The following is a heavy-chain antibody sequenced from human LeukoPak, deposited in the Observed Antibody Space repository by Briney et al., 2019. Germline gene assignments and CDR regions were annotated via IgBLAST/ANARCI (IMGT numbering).Heavy chain of an antibody. Sequence: PSETLSLTCTVSDDSISSYYWSWIRQPAGKGLEWIGRIYTSGSTNYNPSLKSRVTMSVDTSKNQFSLKLSSVTAADTAVYYCARNYYDSSGYFDDAFDIWGQGTMVTVSS. J-gene: IGHJ3*02. CDR3: ARNYYDSSGYFDDAFDI. CDR2: IYTSGST. V-gene: IGHV4-4*07. D-gene: IGHD3-22*01. CDR1: DDSISSYY.